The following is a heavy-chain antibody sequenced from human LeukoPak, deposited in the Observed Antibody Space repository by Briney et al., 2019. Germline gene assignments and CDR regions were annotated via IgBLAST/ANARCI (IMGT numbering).Heavy chain of an antibody. V-gene: IGHV3-48*03. J-gene: IGHJ4*02. CDR1: GFTFSSYE. CDR3: ARDHQGGSYSIFDY. Sequence: TGGSLRLSCAASGFTFSSYEMNWVRQAPGKGLEWVSYISSSGSTIYYADSVKGRFTIPRDNAKNSLYLQMNSLRAEDTAVYYCARDHQGGSYSIFDYWGQGTLVTVSS. CDR2: ISSSGSTI. D-gene: IGHD1-26*01.